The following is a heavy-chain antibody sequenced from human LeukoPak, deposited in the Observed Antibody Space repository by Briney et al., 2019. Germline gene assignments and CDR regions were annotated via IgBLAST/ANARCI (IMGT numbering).Heavy chain of an antibody. CDR1: GGSISSSSFY. CDR3: ARDYRGSADPRNFDY. V-gene: IGHV4-39*02. Sequence: SETLSLTCTVSGGSISSSSFYWGWLRQPPGKGLEWIGSIYYSGSTYYNPSLKSRVTISVDTSKNQFSLKLSSVTAADTAVYYCARDYRGSADPRNFDYWGQGTLVTVSS. J-gene: IGHJ4*02. CDR2: IYYSGST. D-gene: IGHD5-12*01.